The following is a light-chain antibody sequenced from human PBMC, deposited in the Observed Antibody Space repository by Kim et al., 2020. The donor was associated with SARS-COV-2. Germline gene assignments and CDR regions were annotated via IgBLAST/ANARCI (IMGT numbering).Light chain of an antibody. CDR3: QQYNNWPSYT. CDR1: QSVSSN. Sequence: EIVMTQSPATLSVSPGERATLSCRASQSVSSNLAWYQQKPGQAPRHLIYGASTRATGIPARFSGSGSGTEFTLTISSLQSEDFAVYYCQQYNNWPSYTFGQGTKLEI. V-gene: IGKV3-15*01. CDR2: GAS. J-gene: IGKJ2*01.